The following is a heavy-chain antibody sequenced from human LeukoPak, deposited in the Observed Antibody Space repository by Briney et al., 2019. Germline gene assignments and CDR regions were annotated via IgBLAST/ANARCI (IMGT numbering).Heavy chain of an antibody. CDR1: GYTFTSYG. D-gene: IGHD3-22*01. CDR3: ARAYYYDSSGYYYNDAFDI. J-gene: IGHJ3*02. CDR2: INPSGGST. V-gene: IGHV1-46*01. Sequence: ASVKVSCKASGYTFTSYGISWVRQAPGQGLEWMGIINPSGGSTSYAQKFQGRVTMTRDMSTSTVYMELSSLRSEDTAVYYCARAYYYDSSGYYYNDAFDIWGQGTMVTVSS.